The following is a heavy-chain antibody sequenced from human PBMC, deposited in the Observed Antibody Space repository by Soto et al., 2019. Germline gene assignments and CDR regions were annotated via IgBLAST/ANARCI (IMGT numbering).Heavy chain of an antibody. V-gene: IGHV1-3*04. CDR1: GYTFTSYS. J-gene: IGHJ4*02. Sequence: ASVKVSCKASGYTFTSYSIQWVRQAPGQGLEWMGWINTGNGNTKYSQNFQDRVTITSDTSATTAYMELARLKFEDTAVYYCARELYPTDYGDYWGQGTLVTVSS. CDR2: INTGNGNT. D-gene: IGHD1-7*01. CDR3: ARELYPTDYGDY.